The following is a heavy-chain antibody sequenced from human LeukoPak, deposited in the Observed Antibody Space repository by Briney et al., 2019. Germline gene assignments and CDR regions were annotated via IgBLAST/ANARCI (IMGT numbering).Heavy chain of an antibody. V-gene: IGHV3-48*02. CDR2: ISGSSTTI. CDR3: ARAQYCGGDCYWSFDY. CDR1: GFIISNYN. D-gene: IGHD2-21*02. J-gene: IGHJ4*02. Sequence: GGSMRLSCAASGFIISNYNMNWVRQAPGKGLEWVSYISGSSTTIYYADSVKGRFTISRDNAKNSLYLQMNSLRDEDTAVYYCARAQYCGGDCYWSFDYWGQGTLVTVSS.